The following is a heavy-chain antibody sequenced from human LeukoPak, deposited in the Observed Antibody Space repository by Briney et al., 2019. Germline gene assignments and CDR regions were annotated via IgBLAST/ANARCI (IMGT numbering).Heavy chain of an antibody. V-gene: IGHV3-23*01. CDR1: GFTFSSSA. CDR3: ARDGQLEVVSWYSSGRWDY. Sequence: QSGGSLRLSCAASGFTFSSSAMSWVRQVPGKGLEWVSGISASGGSTSYADSVRGRFTISRDNSKNTLYVQMNSLRAEDTAVYYCARDGQLEVVSWYSSGRWDYWGQGTLVTVSS. D-gene: IGHD6-19*01. J-gene: IGHJ4*02. CDR2: ISASGGST.